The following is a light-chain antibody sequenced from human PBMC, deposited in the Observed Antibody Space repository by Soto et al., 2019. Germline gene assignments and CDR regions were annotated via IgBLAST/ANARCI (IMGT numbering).Light chain of an antibody. CDR3: QQYNKWPRT. V-gene: IGKV3-15*01. J-gene: IGKJ1*01. CDR2: GAS. Sequence: EIVMTQSPATLSVSPGERATLSYRASQSVNINLAWYQQKPGQAPRLLIFGASSRANGIPARFSGSGSGTEFTLTISNLQTEDFAVYYCQQYNKWPRTFGQGTKVEIK. CDR1: QSVNIN.